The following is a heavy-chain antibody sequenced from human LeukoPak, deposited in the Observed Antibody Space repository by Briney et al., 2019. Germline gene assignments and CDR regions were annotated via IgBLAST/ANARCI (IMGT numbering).Heavy chain of an antibody. CDR2: ISYDGSNK. CDR3: ARQGIHLWFDF. Sequence: GTSLRLSCAASGFTFSSYGMPWVRQAPGKGLEWVAVISYDGSNKYYADSVKGRFTISRDNSKNTLYLQMNSLRAEDTAVYYCARQGIHLWFDFWGQGTLVTVSS. D-gene: IGHD5-18*01. V-gene: IGHV3-30*19. J-gene: IGHJ4*02. CDR1: GFTFSSYG.